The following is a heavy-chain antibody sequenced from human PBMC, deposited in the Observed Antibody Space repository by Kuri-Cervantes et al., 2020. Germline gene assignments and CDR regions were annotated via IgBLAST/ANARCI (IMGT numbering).Heavy chain of an antibody. D-gene: IGHD1-26*01. CDR3: ARQSKWELQARGSTFDY. CDR1: GGSISSSSYY. V-gene: IGHV4-39*01. CDR2: TYYSGST. Sequence: SETLSLTCTVSGGSISSSSYYWGWIRQPPGKGLEWIGSTYYSGSTYYNPSLKSRVTISVDTSKNQFSLKLSSVAAADTAVYYCARQSKWELQARGSTFDYWGQGTLVTVSS. J-gene: IGHJ4*02.